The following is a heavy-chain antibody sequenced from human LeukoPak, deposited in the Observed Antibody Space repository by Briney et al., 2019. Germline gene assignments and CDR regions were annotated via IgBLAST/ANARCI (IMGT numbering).Heavy chain of an antibody. CDR3: ARDRARYSSSWYFDY. CDR1: GFTFSTYG. CDR2: ISYDGRNE. D-gene: IGHD6-13*01. V-gene: IGHV3-30*04. Sequence: GGSLRLSCAASGFTFSTYGLHWVRQAPGKGLEWVAIISYDGRNEYYADSVKGRFTISRDNSKNTVYLQMDSLRAEDTALYCCARDRARYSSSWYFDYWGQGTLVAVSS. J-gene: IGHJ4*02.